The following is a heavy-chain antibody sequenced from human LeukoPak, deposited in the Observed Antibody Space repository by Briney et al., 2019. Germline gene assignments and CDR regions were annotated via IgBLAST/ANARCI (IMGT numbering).Heavy chain of an antibody. CDR1: GFSFSSYW. D-gene: IGHD6-13*01. Sequence: GGSLRLSCAASGFSFSSYWMTWVRQAPGKGLEWVANIKQDGSEEYYEDSVKGRFTISRDNAKNSLYLQMNSLRAEDTAVYYCARDGRSSSWTYWGQGTLVTVSS. CDR2: IKQDGSEE. CDR3: ARDGRSSSWTY. J-gene: IGHJ4*02. V-gene: IGHV3-7*01.